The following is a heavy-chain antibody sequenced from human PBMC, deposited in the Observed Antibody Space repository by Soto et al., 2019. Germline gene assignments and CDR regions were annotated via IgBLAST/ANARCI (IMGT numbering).Heavy chain of an antibody. CDR3: AGPSAIWFSYYGMDV. V-gene: IGHV4-59*01. CDR2: ISDSGST. CDR1: GGSIDYYY. D-gene: IGHD3-10*01. Sequence: SETLSLTCTVSGGSIDYYYWSWIRQPPGKGLEWIGYISDSGSTEYNPSLRSRVTISVDTSKNQFSLKLNSVTAADTAVYYCAGPSAIWFSYYGMDVWGQGTTVTVSS. J-gene: IGHJ6*02.